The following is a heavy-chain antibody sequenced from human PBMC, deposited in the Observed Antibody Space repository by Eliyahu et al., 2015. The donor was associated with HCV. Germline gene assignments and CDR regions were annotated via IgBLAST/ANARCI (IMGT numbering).Heavy chain of an antibody. CDR1: GXTFXTYY. J-gene: IGHJ6*02. CDR2: INPSGGST. V-gene: IGHV1-46*03. Sequence: QVQLVQSGAEVKRPGASVKVSCXASGXTFXTYYMXWXXXAPGQGLXWMGIINPSGGSTSFAQKFQGRVTMTRDTSTSTVYMELSGLRSEDTAVYYCARVYGDYTYYGMDVWGQGTTVTVSS. D-gene: IGHD4-17*01. CDR3: ARVYGDYTYYGMDV.